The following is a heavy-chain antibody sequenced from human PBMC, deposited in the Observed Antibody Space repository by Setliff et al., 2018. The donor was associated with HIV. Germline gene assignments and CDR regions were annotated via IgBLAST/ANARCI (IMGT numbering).Heavy chain of an antibody. J-gene: IGHJ4*02. Sequence: GASVKVSCKTSGYSFNTYGISWVRQAPGQGLEWMGGIIPILGKAHHAQNFRGRVTMTTDTSTSTAYMELRSLRSDDTALYYCARSLRYRNSWYGAENDYWGQGTLVTVSS. V-gene: IGHV1-18*01. CDR1: GYSFNTYG. CDR3: ARSLRYRNSWYGAENDY. D-gene: IGHD6-13*01. CDR2: IIPILGKA.